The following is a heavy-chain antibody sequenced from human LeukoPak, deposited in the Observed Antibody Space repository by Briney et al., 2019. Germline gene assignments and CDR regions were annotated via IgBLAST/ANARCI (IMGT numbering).Heavy chain of an antibody. V-gene: IGHV3-23*01. Sequence: PGGSLRLSCAASGFTFSNYAMNWVRQAPGKGVEWVSGISGSGEYPYYADSVKGRFTISRDNSNDTLYLQMSGLRAEDTAVYYCAKGAQYSRDSLFDYWGQGTLVSVSS. D-gene: IGHD5-18*01. CDR1: GFTFSNYA. CDR3: AKGAQYSRDSLFDY. CDR2: ISGSGEYP. J-gene: IGHJ4*02.